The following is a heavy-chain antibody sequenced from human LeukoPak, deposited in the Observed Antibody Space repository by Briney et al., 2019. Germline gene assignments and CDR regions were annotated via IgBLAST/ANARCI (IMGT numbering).Heavy chain of an antibody. J-gene: IGHJ4*02. CDR2: MNPNSGNT. D-gene: IGHD2-21*01. Sequence: ASVKVSCKASGGTFSSYAISWVRQAPGQGLEWMGWMNPNSGNTGYAQKFQGRVTITRNTSVSTAYMELSRLRSDDTAVYYCARGMGPYDSVVVNYWGQGTLVTVSS. CDR3: ARGMGPYDSVVVNY. V-gene: IGHV1-8*03. CDR1: GGTFSSYA.